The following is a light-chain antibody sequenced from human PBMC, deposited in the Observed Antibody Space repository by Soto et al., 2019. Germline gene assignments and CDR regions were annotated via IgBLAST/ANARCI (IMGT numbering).Light chain of an antibody. CDR1: QGISTW. CDR3: QQASSLPPT. CDR2: GAS. J-gene: IGKJ2*01. Sequence: DIQMTQSPSSVSASVGDRVTLTCRASQGISTWLAWYQQKPGKVPKLLIYGASRLQTGVPSRFSGSVSGTDFTLTISSLQPEDFATFYCQQASSLPPTFVQGTRVEIK. V-gene: IGKV1-12*01.